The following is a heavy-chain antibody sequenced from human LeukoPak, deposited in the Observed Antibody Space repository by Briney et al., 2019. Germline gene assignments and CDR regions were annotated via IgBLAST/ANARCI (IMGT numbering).Heavy chain of an antibody. CDR1: GFTFRSYE. V-gene: IGHV3-48*03. Sequence: GGSLRLSCTASGFTFRSYEINWVRQAPGKGLEWVSYISSSNTIYYADSVKGRFTISRDNAKNSLYLHMNSLRAEDTAVYYCTRGGYCSGGSCYGSFDIRGQGTMVTVSS. CDR2: ISSSNTI. J-gene: IGHJ3*02. D-gene: IGHD2-15*01. CDR3: TRGGYCSGGSCYGSFDI.